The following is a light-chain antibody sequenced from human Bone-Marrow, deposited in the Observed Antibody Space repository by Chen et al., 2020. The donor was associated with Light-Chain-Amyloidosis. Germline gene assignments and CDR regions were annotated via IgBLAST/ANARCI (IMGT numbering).Light chain of an antibody. CDR1: SSDVGGYNY. CDR2: EVR. J-gene: IGLJ1*01. Sequence: QSALTQPASVSGSPGQSITISCTGTSSDVGGYNYGSWYQQHPGKAPKLMIYEVRNRPSGVSNRFSGSKSGTTASLTISGLQAEDEADYYCSSYTSSSTLNYVFGTGTKVTVL. V-gene: IGLV2-14*01. CDR3: SSYTSSSTLNYV.